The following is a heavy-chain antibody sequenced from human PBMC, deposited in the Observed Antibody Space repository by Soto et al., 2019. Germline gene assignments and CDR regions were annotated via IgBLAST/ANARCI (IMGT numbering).Heavy chain of an antibody. CDR2: IKSKTDGGTT. CDR3: TTFDGYGNPHFDY. Sequence: GGSLRLSCAASGFTFSNAWMSWVRQAPGKGLEWVGRIKSKTDGGTTDYAAPVKGRFTISRDDSKNTLYLQMNSLKTEDTAVYYCTTFDGYGNPHFDYWGQGTLVTVSS. D-gene: IGHD4-17*01. J-gene: IGHJ4*02. V-gene: IGHV3-15*01. CDR1: GFTFSNAW.